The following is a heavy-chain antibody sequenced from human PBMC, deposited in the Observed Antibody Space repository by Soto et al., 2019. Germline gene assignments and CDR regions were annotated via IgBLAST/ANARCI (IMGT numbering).Heavy chain of an antibody. Sequence: PSETLSLTCTVSGGSISSYYWSWIRQPPGKGLEWIGYIYYSGSTNYNPSLKSRVTISVDTSKNQFSLKLSSVTAADTAVYYFARWREYGDYEIWGQGTLVTVSS. V-gene: IGHV4-59*01. CDR1: GGSISSYY. D-gene: IGHD4-17*01. CDR2: IYYSGST. CDR3: ARWREYGDYEI. J-gene: IGHJ4*02.